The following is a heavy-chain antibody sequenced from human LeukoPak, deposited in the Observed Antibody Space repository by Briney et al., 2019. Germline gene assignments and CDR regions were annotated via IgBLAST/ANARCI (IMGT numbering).Heavy chain of an antibody. J-gene: IGHJ4*02. CDR3: ARGGHYYDSSGYYDLPFDY. Sequence: SETLSLTCAVSGGSISSGNWWSWVRQPPGKGLEWIGEIYHSGSTNYNPSLKSRVTISIDKSKNQFSLKLKSVAAADTAVYYCARGGHYYDSSGYYDLPFDYWGQGTLVTVSS. V-gene: IGHV4-4*02. CDR2: IYHSGST. D-gene: IGHD3-22*01. CDR1: GGSISSGNW.